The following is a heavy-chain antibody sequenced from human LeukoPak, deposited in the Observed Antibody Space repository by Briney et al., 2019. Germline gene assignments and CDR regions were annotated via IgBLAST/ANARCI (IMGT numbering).Heavy chain of an antibody. Sequence: GGSLRLSCAASRFTFSSYGMHWVRQAPGKGLEWVAYVQYDGSNEQYADSVKGRFTISRDNSKNTLYLQMNSLRAEDTAVYYCAKDSNEYSYGFYFDYWGQGTLVTVSS. D-gene: IGHD5-18*01. CDR1: RFTFSSYG. CDR2: VQYDGSNE. J-gene: IGHJ4*02. V-gene: IGHV3-30*02. CDR3: AKDSNEYSYGFYFDY.